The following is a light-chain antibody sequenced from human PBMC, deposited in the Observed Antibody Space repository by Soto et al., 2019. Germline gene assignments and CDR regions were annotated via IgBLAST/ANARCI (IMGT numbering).Light chain of an antibody. V-gene: IGLV1-40*01. CDR2: GNS. CDR3: QSYDSSLSASEV. Sequence: QSVLTQPPSVSGAPGQRVTISCTGSISNIGAGYDVHWYQQLPGTAPKLLIYGNSNRPSGVPDRFSGAKSGTSASLAITGLQAEDEADYYCQSYDSSLSASEVFGTGTKLPVL. J-gene: IGLJ1*01. CDR1: ISNIGAGYD.